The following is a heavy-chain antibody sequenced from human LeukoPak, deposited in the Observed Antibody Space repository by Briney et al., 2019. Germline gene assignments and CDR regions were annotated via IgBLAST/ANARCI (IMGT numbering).Heavy chain of an antibody. CDR3: WSPREGYSSAWFFH. CDR1: GYRFTNYW. J-gene: IGHJ4*02. D-gene: IGHD6-13*01. Sequence: GESLKISCKGSGYRFTNYWIGWVRQMPGEGLEWRGIIYSGASDARYNASYEGQVTTSDDKYFSTAYLQWSTLKTPDTAMYYFWSPREGYSSAWFFHWGEGTLVTVSS. V-gene: IGHV5-51*01. CDR2: IYSGASDA.